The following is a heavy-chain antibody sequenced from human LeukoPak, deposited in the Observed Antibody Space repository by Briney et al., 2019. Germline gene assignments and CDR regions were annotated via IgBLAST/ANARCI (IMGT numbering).Heavy chain of an antibody. D-gene: IGHD3-10*01. V-gene: IGHV6-1*01. CDR2: TYYRSKWYN. CDR1: GDILSSNTAA. CDR3: ARGVLSYYFDY. J-gene: IGHJ4*02. Sequence: SQTLSLTCALSGDILSSNTAAWSWIRQSPSRGLEWLGRTYYRSKWYNDYAVSVKSRITINPDTSKNQFSLQLNSVTPEDTALYYCARGVLSYYFDYWGQGTLVTVSS.